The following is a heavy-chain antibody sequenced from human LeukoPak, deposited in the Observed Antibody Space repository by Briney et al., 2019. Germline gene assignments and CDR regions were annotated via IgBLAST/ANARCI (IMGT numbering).Heavy chain of an antibody. CDR3: ARDRTTVTKGWFDP. CDR2: ISSSGSTI. D-gene: IGHD4-17*01. J-gene: IGHJ5*02. V-gene: IGHV3-48*03. CDR1: GFTFSSYE. Sequence: GGSLRLSCAASGFTFSSYEMNWVRQAPGKGLEWVSYISSSGSTIYYADSVKGRFTISRDNAKNSLYLQMNSLRAEDTAVYYCARDRTTVTKGWFDPWGQGPLVTVSS.